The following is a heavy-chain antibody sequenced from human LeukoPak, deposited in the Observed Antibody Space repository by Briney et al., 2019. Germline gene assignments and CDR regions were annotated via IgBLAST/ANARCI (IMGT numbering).Heavy chain of an antibody. Sequence: GGSLRLSCAASGFTFSSYAMYWVRQAPGKGLEWVSAICGSGGSTYYADSVKGRFTISRDNSKNTLYLQMNSLRAEDTAVYYCAKGRHSICYCSIDYWGQGTLLTVSS. J-gene: IGHJ4*02. D-gene: IGHD2-21*02. CDR1: GFTFSSYA. CDR2: ICGSGGST. V-gene: IGHV3-23*01. CDR3: AKGRHSICYCSIDY.